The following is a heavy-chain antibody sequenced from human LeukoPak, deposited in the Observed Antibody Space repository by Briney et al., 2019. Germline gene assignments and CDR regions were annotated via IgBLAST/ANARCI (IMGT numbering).Heavy chain of an antibody. CDR2: ISGSGGST. V-gene: IGHV3-23*01. J-gene: IGHJ4*02. CDR1: GFTFSSYA. Sequence: GGSLRLSCAASGFTFSSYAMSWVRQAPGKGLEWVSGISGSGGSTYYADSVKGRFTISRDNSKNTLYLQMNSLRAEDTAVYYCARDLPYGDYSYWGQGTLVTVSS. D-gene: IGHD4-17*01. CDR3: ARDLPYGDYSY.